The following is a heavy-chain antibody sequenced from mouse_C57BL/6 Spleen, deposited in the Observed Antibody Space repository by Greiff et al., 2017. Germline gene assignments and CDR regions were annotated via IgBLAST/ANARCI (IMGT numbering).Heavy chain of an antibody. CDR1: GYTFTSYW. J-gene: IGHJ1*03. CDR2: IDPSDSYT. CDR3: ARSEFYYGSSYWYCDV. D-gene: IGHD1-1*01. Sequence: QVQLQQPGAELVMPGASVKLSCKASGYTFTSYWMHWVKQRPGQGLEWIGEIDPSDSYTNYNQKFKGKSTLTVDKSSSTAYMQLSSLTSEDSAVYYCARSEFYYGSSYWYCDVGGTGTTVTVSS. V-gene: IGHV1-69*01.